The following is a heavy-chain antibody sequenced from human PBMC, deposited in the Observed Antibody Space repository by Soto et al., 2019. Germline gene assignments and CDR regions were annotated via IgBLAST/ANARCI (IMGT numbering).Heavy chain of an antibody. CDR2: ISGSGGST. CDR3: AKDDGESRYSGYVHDYLFITEV. J-gene: IGHJ6*03. V-gene: IGHV3-23*01. CDR1: GFTFSSYA. D-gene: IGHD5-12*01. Sequence: EVQLLESGGGLVQPGGSLRLSCAASGFTFSSYAMSWVRQAPGKGLEWVSAISGSGGSTYYADSVKGRFTISRDNSKNKLYLQRNSLREEDTAVYYCAKDDGESRYSGYVHDYLFITEVWGIGSTVTVS.